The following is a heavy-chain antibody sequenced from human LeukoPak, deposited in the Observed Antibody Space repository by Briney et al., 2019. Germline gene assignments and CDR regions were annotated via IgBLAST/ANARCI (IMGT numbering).Heavy chain of an antibody. CDR3: AKELRGYSYGLRNNWFDP. CDR2: IGGGGENT. J-gene: IGHJ5*02. D-gene: IGHD5-18*01. V-gene: IGHV3-23*01. Sequence: PGGSLRLSCAASGFPFSSYAMSWVRQGPGKGLEWVSTIGGGGENTYYADSVKGRFTISRDSSKNTVYLHMKSLRAEDTAVYFCAKELRGYSYGLRNNWFDPWGQGTLVTVSS. CDR1: GFPFSSYA.